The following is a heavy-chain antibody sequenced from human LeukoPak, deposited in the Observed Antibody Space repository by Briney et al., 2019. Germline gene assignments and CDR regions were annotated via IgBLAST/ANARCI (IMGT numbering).Heavy chain of an antibody. J-gene: IGHJ4*02. CDR1: GDSISSYY. V-gene: IGHV4-59*08. CDR2: IYHSGST. Sequence: SETLSLTCTVSGDSISSYYWSWIRQPPGKGLEWIGYIYHSGSTNYNPSLKSRLTISIDTSKNQFSLKLSTVTAADTAVYYCARHRDSSGWPNYFDYRGQGTLVTVSS. CDR3: ARHRDSSGWPNYFDY. D-gene: IGHD6-19*01.